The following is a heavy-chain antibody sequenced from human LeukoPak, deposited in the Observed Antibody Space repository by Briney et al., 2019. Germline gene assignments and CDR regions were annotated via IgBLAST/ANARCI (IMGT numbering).Heavy chain of an antibody. J-gene: IGHJ4*02. D-gene: IGHD1-1*01. CDR2: ISYTGST. Sequence: SETLSLTCTVSGGSMTLYYWGWIRQPPGKGLEWVGYISYTGSTTYIPSLKSRVTISVDTSKNQFSLRLNSVTAADTAVYYCVRITTGTIDYWGQGTLVTVSS. CDR3: VRITTGTIDY. CDR1: GGSMTLYY. V-gene: IGHV4-59*01.